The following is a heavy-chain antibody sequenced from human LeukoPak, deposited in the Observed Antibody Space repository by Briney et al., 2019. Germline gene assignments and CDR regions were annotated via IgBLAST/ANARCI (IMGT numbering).Heavy chain of an antibody. D-gene: IGHD5-24*01. CDR3: AADGEYAFLV. J-gene: IGHJ3*01. CDR1: GLTFQNTW. CDR2: IINDGITT. V-gene: IGHV3-74*01. Sequence: SGGSLRLSCAASGLTFQNTWTHWIRQAPGEGLVWVSRIINDGITTTYADSVKGRFTISRDNAKKTLYLQMNSLRADDTAVYYCAADGEYAFLVWGQGTMVTVSS.